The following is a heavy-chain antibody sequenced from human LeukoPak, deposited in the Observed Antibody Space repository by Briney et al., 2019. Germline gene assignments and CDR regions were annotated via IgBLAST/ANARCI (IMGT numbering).Heavy chain of an antibody. Sequence: ASVKVSCKTSGHTFTGYYIHWVRQAPGQGLEWMGRINPNSGGTNYAQKFQGRVTMSRDTSINTAYMELSSLRSEDTAVYYCAREAYYYDSSGYYYRASENYYYYGMDVWGQGTTVTVSS. CDR2: INPNSGGT. CDR3: AREAYYYDSSGYYYRASENYYYYGMDV. V-gene: IGHV1-2*06. CDR1: GHTFTGYY. D-gene: IGHD3-22*01. J-gene: IGHJ6*02.